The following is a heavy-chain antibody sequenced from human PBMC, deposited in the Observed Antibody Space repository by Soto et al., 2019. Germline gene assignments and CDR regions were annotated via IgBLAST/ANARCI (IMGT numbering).Heavy chain of an antibody. D-gene: IGHD3-3*01. CDR2: IYYSGST. Sequence: PSETLSLTCTVSGGSISSYYWSWIRQPPGKGLEWIGYIYYSGSTNYNPSLKSRVTISVDTSKNQFSLKLSSVTAADTAVYYCASTIFGVAHYYYYMDVWGKGTTVTVSS. CDR3: ASTIFGVAHYYYYMDV. CDR1: GGSISSYY. J-gene: IGHJ6*03. V-gene: IGHV4-59*01.